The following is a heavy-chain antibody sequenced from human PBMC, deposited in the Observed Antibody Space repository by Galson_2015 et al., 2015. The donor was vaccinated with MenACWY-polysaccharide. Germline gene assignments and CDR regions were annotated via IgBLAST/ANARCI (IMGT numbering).Heavy chain of an antibody. V-gene: IGHV3-74*01. D-gene: IGHD2-15*01. CDR2: INSDGSST. CDR1: GFTFSSYW. J-gene: IGHJ5*02. CDR3: TKAGAKYCSGSSCNFNWFDP. Sequence: SLRLSCAASGFTFSSYWMHWVRQAPGKGLVWVSRINSDGSSTSYADSVKSRFTISRDNAKNTLYLEMNSLRAEDTAVYYCTKAGAKYCSGSSCNFNWFDPWGQGTQVTVSS.